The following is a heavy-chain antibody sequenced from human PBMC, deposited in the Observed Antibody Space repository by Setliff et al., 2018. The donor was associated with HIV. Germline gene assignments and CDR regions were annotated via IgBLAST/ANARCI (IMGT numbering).Heavy chain of an antibody. V-gene: IGHV4-31*03. J-gene: IGHJ5*02. CDR3: ARGYSSSWGWFDP. D-gene: IGHD6-6*01. CDR2: IYYSGST. CDR1: GGSITSGGYY. Sequence: SETLSLTCTLSGGSITSGGYYWSWIRQHPGNGLEWIGYIYYSGSTYYNPSLKSRVSISVDTSKNQFSLKLSSVTAADTAVSYCARGYSSSWGWFDPWGQGPMGAVAS.